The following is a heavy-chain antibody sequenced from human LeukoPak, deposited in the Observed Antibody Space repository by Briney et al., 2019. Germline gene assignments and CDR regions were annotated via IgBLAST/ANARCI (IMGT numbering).Heavy chain of an antibody. Sequence: GGSLRLSCAASGFTFSSYAMSWVRQAPGKGLEWVSTITGSGESTYYADSVKGRFTISRDSSKNTLYLQMNSLRAEDTAVYYCAKGTSASETYYSAWNYWGQGTLVTVSS. CDR1: GFTFSSYA. CDR3: AKGTSASETYYSAWNY. J-gene: IGHJ4*02. CDR2: ITGSGEST. V-gene: IGHV3-23*01. D-gene: IGHD3-10*01.